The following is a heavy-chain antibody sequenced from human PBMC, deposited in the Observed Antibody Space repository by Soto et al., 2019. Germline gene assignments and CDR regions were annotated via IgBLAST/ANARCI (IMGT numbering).Heavy chain of an antibody. CDR1: GGSISSGDYY. CDR2: IYYSGST. D-gene: IGHD1-26*01. J-gene: IGHJ4*02. CDR3: ARGKGPRKGGSFDY. V-gene: IGHV4-30-4*01. Sequence: QVQLQESGPGLVKPSQTLSLTCTVSGGSISSGDYYWSWIRQPPGQGLEWIGYIYYSGSTYYNPSLKSRVTISGDTSKNQFSLKLSSVTAADTAVYYCARGKGPRKGGSFDYWGQGTLVTVSS.